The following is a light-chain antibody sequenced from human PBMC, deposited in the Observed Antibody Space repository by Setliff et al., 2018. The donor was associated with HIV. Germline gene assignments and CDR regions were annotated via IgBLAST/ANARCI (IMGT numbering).Light chain of an antibody. CDR3: SSFAGRLHV. CDR1: SSDVGSYNF. J-gene: IGLJ1*01. Sequence: ALAQPRSVSGSPGQSVTIPCTGTSSDVGSYNFVTWYQQHPGKVPKLIIYDVTRRPSGVPDRFSGSRSGNTASLTISGLQAEDEADYYCSSFAGRLHVFGTGAKVTVL. CDR2: DVT. V-gene: IGLV2-11*01.